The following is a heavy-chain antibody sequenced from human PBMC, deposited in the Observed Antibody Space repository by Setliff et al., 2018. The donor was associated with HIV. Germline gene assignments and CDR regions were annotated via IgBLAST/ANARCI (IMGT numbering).Heavy chain of an antibody. CDR3: ARSPIAAGTTTISARTNWFDP. V-gene: IGHV4-61*09. Sequence: SETLSLTCTVAGGAITSGDFYWSWIRQSAGKRLEWIGHIDSSGATNYNPSLKSRVTISVDTSMNQFSLRLTSVTAADTAAYFCARSPIAAGTTTISARTNWFDPWGQGTLVTVSS. CDR2: IDSSGAT. J-gene: IGHJ5*02. D-gene: IGHD6-13*01. CDR1: GGAITSGDFY.